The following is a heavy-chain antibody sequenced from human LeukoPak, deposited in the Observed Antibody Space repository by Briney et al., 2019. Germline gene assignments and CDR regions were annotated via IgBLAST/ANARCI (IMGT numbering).Heavy chain of an antibody. J-gene: IGHJ4*02. CDR2: IYYSGST. V-gene: IGHV4-61*01. CDR3: ARGREYSSSWYALGY. CDR1: GGSISGSSYY. D-gene: IGHD6-13*01. Sequence: SETLSLTCTVSGGSISGSSYYWSWIRQPPGKGLEWIGYIYYSGSTNYNPSLKSRVTISVDTSKNQFSLKLSSVTAADTAVYYCARGREYSSSWYALGYWGQGTLVTVSS.